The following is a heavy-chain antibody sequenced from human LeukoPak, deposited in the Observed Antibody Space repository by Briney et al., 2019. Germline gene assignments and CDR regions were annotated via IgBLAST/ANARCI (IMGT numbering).Heavy chain of an antibody. J-gene: IGHJ3*02. D-gene: IGHD6-13*01. Sequence: PSETLSLTCTVSGGSISSYYWSWIRQPPGKGLEWIGYIYYSGSTNYNPSLKSRVTISVDTSKNQFSLKLSSVTAADTAVYYCARGWEAAKGAFDIWGQGTTVTVSS. CDR2: IYYSGST. CDR1: GGSISSYY. CDR3: ARGWEAAKGAFDI. V-gene: IGHV4-59*01.